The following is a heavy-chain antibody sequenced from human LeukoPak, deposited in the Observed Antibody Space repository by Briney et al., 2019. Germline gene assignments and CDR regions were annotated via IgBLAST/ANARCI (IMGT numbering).Heavy chain of an antibody. Sequence: QPGGSLRLSCAASGFTFSSYTMSWVRQAPGKGLEWVSTITTSDGNTYYADSVKGRFTVSRDNSKNTLFLQMNSLRAEDTAVYYCAKDGGLWVSAHWGDYWGQGTLVTVSS. J-gene: IGHJ4*02. CDR2: ITTSDGNT. V-gene: IGHV3-23*01. CDR3: AKDGGLWVSAHWGDY. D-gene: IGHD7-27*01. CDR1: GFTFSSYT.